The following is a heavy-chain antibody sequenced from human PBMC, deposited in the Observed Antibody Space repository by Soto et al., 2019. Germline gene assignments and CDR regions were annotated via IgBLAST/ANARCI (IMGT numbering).Heavy chain of an antibody. CDR3: ARDWGPYWFDS. V-gene: IGHV4-61*01. CDR2: IYDSEST. Sequence: PSETLSLPCTVSGGSLSGGTHYWSWVRQSPGKEMEGIGYIYDSESTKYNPSLKSRVTISQDTSSNQFSLTMNSVSASDTAVYYCARDWGPYWFDSWGQGILVTVPQ. CDR1: GGSLSGGTHY. J-gene: IGHJ5*01. D-gene: IGHD3-16*01.